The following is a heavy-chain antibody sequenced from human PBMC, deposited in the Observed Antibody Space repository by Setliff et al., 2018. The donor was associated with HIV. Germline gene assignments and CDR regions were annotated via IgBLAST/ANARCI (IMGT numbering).Heavy chain of an antibody. CDR1: RGSIKHYY. J-gene: IGHJ4*02. CDR3: AGFSYNFWVYRFDH. D-gene: IGHD3-3*01. V-gene: IGHV4-59*06. CDR2: IYYSGST. Sequence: PSETLSLTCTVSRGSIKHYYWSWIRQPPGKGLECIGYIYYSGSTYYNPSLKSRVTMSIDTSTQQFFLNVTSVTAADTAVYYCAGFSYNFWVYRFDHWGQGALVTVSS.